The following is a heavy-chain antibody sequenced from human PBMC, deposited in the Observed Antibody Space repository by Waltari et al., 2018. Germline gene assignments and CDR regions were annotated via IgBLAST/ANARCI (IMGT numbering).Heavy chain of an antibody. D-gene: IGHD3-10*01. V-gene: IGHV3-74*01. CDR3: TRALWLGELYDY. J-gene: IGHJ4*02. CDR2: INSDGSST. CDR1: GFTFIRYL. Sequence: EVPLDESGGGLVQPGGSLRLSCSASGFTFIRYLMNWVRQAPGKGLVWVARINSDGSSTTYADSVKGRFTISRDNAKNTVYLQMNSLRVEDTAVYYCTRALWLGELYDYWGQGTLVTVSS.